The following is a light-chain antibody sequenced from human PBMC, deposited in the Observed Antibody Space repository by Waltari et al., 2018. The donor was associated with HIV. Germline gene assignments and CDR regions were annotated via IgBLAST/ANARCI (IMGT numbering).Light chain of an antibody. CDR2: WGS. Sequence: DIVMTQSPDFLAASLGERATINCKSSQSISHNSDNRNYLAWYQQKRGQPPKLLMYWGSVRESGVPDRFSGSVSGTYFTLSINSLQAEDVAIYYCQQYYSTPRTFGQGTKVEIK. V-gene: IGKV4-1*01. J-gene: IGKJ1*01. CDR3: QQYYSTPRT. CDR1: QSISHNSDNRNY.